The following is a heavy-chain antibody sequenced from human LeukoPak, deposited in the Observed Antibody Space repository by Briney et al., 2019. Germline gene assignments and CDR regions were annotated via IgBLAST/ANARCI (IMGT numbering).Heavy chain of an antibody. V-gene: IGHV3-30*03. J-gene: IGHJ6*02. CDR2: ISYDGTNK. D-gene: IGHD6-13*01. CDR1: GFTFSNYG. Sequence: GGSLRLSCAGSGFTFSNYGMHWVRQAPGKGPEWVAVISYDGTNKYYADSVKGRFTISRDNSKNTVYLQMNSLRAEDTAVYYCARGQIAAAGYYYYGMDVWGQGTTVTVSS. CDR3: ARGQIAAAGYYYYGMDV.